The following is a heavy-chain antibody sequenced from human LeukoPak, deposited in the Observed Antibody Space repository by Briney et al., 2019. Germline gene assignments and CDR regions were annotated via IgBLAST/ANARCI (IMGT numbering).Heavy chain of an antibody. CDR2: IIPIFGTA. CDR1: GGTFSSYA. D-gene: IGHD3-22*01. J-gene: IGHJ2*01. Sequence: EAPVKVSCKASGGTFSSYAISWVRQAPGQGLEWMGGIIPIFGTANYAQKFQGRVTITADESTSTAYMELSSLRSEDTAVYYCASVDDYYDSRRDWYFDLWGRGTLVTVSS. V-gene: IGHV1-69*13. CDR3: ASVDDYYDSRRDWYFDL.